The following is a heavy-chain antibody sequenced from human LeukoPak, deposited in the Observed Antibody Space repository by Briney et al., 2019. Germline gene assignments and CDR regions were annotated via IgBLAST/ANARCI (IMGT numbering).Heavy chain of an antibody. D-gene: IGHD6-19*01. CDR3: ARGRRAVAGTRGWFDP. J-gene: IGHJ5*02. V-gene: IGHV4-34*01. Sequence: SETLSLTCAVYGGSFSGYYWTWIRQSPGKGLEWIGEVNHGGSTNYNPSLKSRVTISVDTSKNQFSLKLSSVTAADTAVYYCARGRRAVAGTRGWFDPWGQGTLVTVSS. CDR2: VNHGGST. CDR1: GGSFSGYY.